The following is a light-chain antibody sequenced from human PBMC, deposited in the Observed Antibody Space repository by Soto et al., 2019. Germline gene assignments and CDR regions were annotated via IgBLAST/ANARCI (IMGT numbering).Light chain of an antibody. CDR2: DVN. J-gene: IGLJ2*01. V-gene: IGLV2-14*01. CDR3: SSYTSSSTLAV. CDR1: SSDVGGYNY. Sequence: QSALTQPASVSGSPGQSITISCTGTSSDVGGYNYVSWYQQDPGKAPKLMIYDVNXXXXXXXXXFSGSXSGNXASLTISGXXXXXXXXXYCSSYTSSSTLAVFGGGTKLTVL.